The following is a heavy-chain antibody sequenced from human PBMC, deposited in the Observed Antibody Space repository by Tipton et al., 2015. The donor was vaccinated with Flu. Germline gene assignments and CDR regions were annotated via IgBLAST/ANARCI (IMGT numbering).Heavy chain of an antibody. Sequence: TLSLTCNVSGGSLSGYYWSWIRQPAGKGLEWIGRISTSGSTNYNASLESRVTLSRDTSKNHISLRLTSATAADTALYYCARDLRGYSGYTGGDAFDMWGRGIMVFVSS. CDR1: GGSLSGYY. J-gene: IGHJ3*02. V-gene: IGHV4-4*07. D-gene: IGHD5-12*01. CDR3: ARDLRGYSGYTGGDAFDM. CDR2: ISTSGST.